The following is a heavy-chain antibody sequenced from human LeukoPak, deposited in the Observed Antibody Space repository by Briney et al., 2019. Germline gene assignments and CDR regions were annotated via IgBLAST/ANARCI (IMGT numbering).Heavy chain of an antibody. D-gene: IGHD1-26*01. V-gene: IGHV3-30*02. CDR3: AKWRGGTYSSAYFDY. CDR2: IRYDGSNK. J-gene: IGHJ4*02. CDR1: GFTFSSYG. Sequence: GGTLRLSCAAPGFTFSSYGMHWVRQAPGKGLEWVAFIRYDGSNKYYADSVKGRFTISRDNAKNTLYLQMNSLKPEDTAVYYCAKWRGGTYSSAYFDYWGQGTLVTVSS.